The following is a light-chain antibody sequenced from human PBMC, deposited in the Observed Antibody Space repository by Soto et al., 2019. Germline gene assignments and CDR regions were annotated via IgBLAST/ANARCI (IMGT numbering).Light chain of an antibody. CDR3: QQYKNLPRT. V-gene: IGKV3-15*01. Sequence: EIVMTQSPATLSVSPGERATLSCRASQSVSSNLAWHQQKPGQAPRLLIYGASTRATGIPARFSGSGSGTEVTLTISSLQAEDFAVYYCQQYKNLPRTFGQGTKVEIK. J-gene: IGKJ1*01. CDR2: GAS. CDR1: QSVSSN.